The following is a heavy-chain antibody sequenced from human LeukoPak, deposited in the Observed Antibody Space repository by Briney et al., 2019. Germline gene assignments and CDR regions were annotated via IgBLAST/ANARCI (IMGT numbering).Heavy chain of an antibody. D-gene: IGHD3-16*01. J-gene: IGHJ4*02. CDR3: AREEDYYEYVWGCHY. CDR1: GYTFTGYY. V-gene: IGHV1-2*06. Sequence: ASVKVSCKASGYTFTGYYMHWVRQAPGQGLEWMGRINPNSGGTNYAQKFQGRVTMTRDTSISTAYMELSRLRSDDTAVYYCAREEDYYEYVWGCHYWGQGTLVTVSS. CDR2: INPNSGGT.